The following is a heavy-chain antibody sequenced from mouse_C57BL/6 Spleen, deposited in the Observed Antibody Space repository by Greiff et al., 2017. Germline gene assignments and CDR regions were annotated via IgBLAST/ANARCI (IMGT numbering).Heavy chain of an antibody. CDR2: LHPANGNT. J-gene: IGHJ3*01. Sequence: VQLQQSVAELVRPGASVKLSCTASGFNIKNTYMHWVKQSPEQGLERIGRLHPANGNTKYAPKVLGKATITADTSSNTDYLQLSSLTSEDTAIYYCAMDDYDGFACRGPGTLVSVSA. V-gene: IGHV14-3*01. D-gene: IGHD2-4*01. CDR3: AMDDYDGFAC. CDR1: GFNIKNTY.